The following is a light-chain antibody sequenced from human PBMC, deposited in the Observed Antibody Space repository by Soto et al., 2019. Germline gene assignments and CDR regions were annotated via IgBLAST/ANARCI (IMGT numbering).Light chain of an antibody. Sequence: DIQMTQSPSSLSASVEDRVTITCRASQSISSYLNWYQQKPGKAPKLLIYAAPSLQSGVPSRFSGGGSGTDFTLTVSSLQPEDFATYYCQQSYLTPHTFGPGTKVYIK. CDR2: AAP. CDR3: QQSYLTPHT. V-gene: IGKV1-39*01. J-gene: IGKJ3*01. CDR1: QSISSY.